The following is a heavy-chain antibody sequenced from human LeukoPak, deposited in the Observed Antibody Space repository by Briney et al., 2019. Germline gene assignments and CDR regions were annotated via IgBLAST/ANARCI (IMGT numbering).Heavy chain of an antibody. CDR1: GFTFNTYA. J-gene: IGHJ4*02. Sequence: GGSLRFSCAASGFTFNTYAMTWVRQAPGKGLEWVSSISGSGGGTYYADSVKGRFTISRDNSKNTLYLQMNSLRADDTAVYYCAKLTGGTGTIPFDYWGQGTLVTVSS. CDR2: ISGSGGGT. CDR3: AKLTGGTGTIPFDY. D-gene: IGHD1-1*01. V-gene: IGHV3-23*01.